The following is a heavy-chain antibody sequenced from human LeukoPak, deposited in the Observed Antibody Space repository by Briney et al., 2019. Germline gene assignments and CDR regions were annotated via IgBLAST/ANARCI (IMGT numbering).Heavy chain of an antibody. D-gene: IGHD3-9*01. J-gene: IGHJ6*04. V-gene: IGHV3-11*04. CDR2: ISSSGSII. Sequence: GGSLRLSCAASGFTFSDYYMSWIRQAPGKGLEWVSYISSSGSIIYYADSVKGRFTISRDNAKNSMYLQLSSLRVEDTAVYYCAREYYGVIFSHYLDVWGKGTTVTVSS. CDR1: GFTFSDYY. CDR3: AREYYGVIFSHYLDV.